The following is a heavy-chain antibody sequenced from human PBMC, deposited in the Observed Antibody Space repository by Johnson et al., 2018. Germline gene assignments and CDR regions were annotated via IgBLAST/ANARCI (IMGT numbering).Heavy chain of an antibody. Sequence: QVQLVESGGGVVQPGRSLRLSCAASGFTFSSYGMHWVRQAPGKGLEWVALISYDGSRKYYEASVKGRFTISRDNSKNTLYLQMNSLRAEDTAVYYCAKEGGDDSSGYIGAFDIWGQGTMVTVSS. CDR1: GFTFSSYG. J-gene: IGHJ3*02. D-gene: IGHD3-22*01. CDR2: ISYDGSRK. CDR3: AKEGGDDSSGYIGAFDI. V-gene: IGHV3-30*18.